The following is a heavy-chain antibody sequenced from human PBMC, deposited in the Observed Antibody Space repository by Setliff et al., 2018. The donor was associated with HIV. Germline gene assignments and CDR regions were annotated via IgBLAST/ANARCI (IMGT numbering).Heavy chain of an antibody. D-gene: IGHD3-22*01. CDR1: GYSISTAYY. J-gene: IGHJ3*02. CDR3: ARQGAGYYYDSSDYYTGNGFDM. Sequence: PSETLSLTCAVSGYSISTAYYWAWIRQSPGKGLEWIGGFHHSGSAHYNPSLKSRVTISGQTSKNQFSLTLTSVTAADTAIYYCARQGAGYYYDSSDYYTGNGFDMWGQGTMGTV. V-gene: IGHV4-38-2*01. CDR2: FHHSGSA.